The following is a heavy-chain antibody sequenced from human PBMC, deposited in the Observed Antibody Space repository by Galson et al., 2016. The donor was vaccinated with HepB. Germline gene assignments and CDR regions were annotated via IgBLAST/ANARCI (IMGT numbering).Heavy chain of an antibody. V-gene: IGHV3-74*01. D-gene: IGHD6-19*01. CDR2: INSDGSTT. Sequence: SLRLSCAASGFTFSNHWMHWVRQAPGKGLVWVSRINSDGSTTHYSDSVKGRFAISRDNAKNTLYLQMNSLSAEDTAVYYCARRAVAGNYYYYGMDVWGHGTTVTVSS. CDR3: ARRAVAGNYYYYGMDV. CDR1: GFTFSNHW. J-gene: IGHJ6*02.